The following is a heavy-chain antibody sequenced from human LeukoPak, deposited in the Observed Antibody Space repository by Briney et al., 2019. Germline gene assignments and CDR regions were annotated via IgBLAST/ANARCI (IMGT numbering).Heavy chain of an antibody. D-gene: IGHD6-6*01. CDR2: ISSSSSTI. Sequence: GGSLRLSCAASGFTFSSYSMNWVRQAPGKGLEWVSYISSSSSTIYYADSVKGRFTISRDNAKNSLYLQMNSLRAEDTAVYYCARGIAAREFDYWGQGTLVTVSS. CDR3: ARGIAAREFDY. V-gene: IGHV3-48*01. J-gene: IGHJ4*02. CDR1: GFTFSSYS.